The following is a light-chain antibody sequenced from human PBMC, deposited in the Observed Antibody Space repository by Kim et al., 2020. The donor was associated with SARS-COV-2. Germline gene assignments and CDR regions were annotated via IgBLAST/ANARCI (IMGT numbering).Light chain of an antibody. Sequence: DIVMTQSPLSLPVTPGEPASISCRSSHSLLHSNGYNYLDWYLQKPGQSPQLLIYLGSNRASGVPDRFSGSGSGTDFTLKISRVEAGDVGVYYCMQALQKELTFGGGTKVDIK. J-gene: IGKJ4*01. CDR2: LGS. CDR1: HSLLHSNGYNY. V-gene: IGKV2-28*01. CDR3: MQALQKELT.